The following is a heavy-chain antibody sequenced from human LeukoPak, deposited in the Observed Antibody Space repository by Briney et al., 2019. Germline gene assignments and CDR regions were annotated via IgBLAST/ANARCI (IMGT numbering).Heavy chain of an antibody. Sequence: GGSLRLSCAASGFTFSSYDMSWVRQAPGKGLEWVSAISGSGGSTYYADSVKGRFTISRDNSKNTLYLQMNSLRAEDTAVYYCAKCRSGYDYYFDYWGQGTLVTVSS. V-gene: IGHV3-23*01. J-gene: IGHJ4*02. CDR2: ISGSGGST. D-gene: IGHD3-22*01. CDR1: GFTFSSYD. CDR3: AKCRSGYDYYFDY.